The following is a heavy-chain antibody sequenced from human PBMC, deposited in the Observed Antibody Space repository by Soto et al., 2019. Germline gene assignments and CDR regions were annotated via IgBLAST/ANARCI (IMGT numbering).Heavy chain of an antibody. CDR1: GYSFTSYW. J-gene: IGHJ6*02. CDR3: ARRPPYCSGGSCYYYGMDV. CDR2: IDPSDSYT. V-gene: IGHV5-10-1*01. D-gene: IGHD2-15*01. Sequence: GESLKISCKGSGYSFTSYWISWVRQMPGKGLEWMGRIDPSDSYTNYSPSFQGHVTISADKSISTAYLQWSSLKASDTAMYYCARRPPYCSGGSCYYYGMDVWGQGTTVTVS.